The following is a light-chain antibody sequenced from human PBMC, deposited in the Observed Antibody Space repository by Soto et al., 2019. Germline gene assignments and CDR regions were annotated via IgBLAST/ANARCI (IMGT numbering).Light chain of an antibody. J-gene: IGKJ1*01. Sequence: DIQMTPSPSTLSASVRDRVTITCRASQTISSWLAWFQQRPGRAPKFLIYKASSLESGVPSRFSGSGSGTEFTLTISSLQPDDFATYYCKQSYSTPRTFGQGTKVDIK. V-gene: IGKV1-5*03. CDR2: KAS. CDR1: QTISSW. CDR3: KQSYSTPRT.